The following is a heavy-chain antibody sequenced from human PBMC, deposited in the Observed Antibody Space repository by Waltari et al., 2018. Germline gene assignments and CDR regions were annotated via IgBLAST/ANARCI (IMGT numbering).Heavy chain of an antibody. CDR3: ARFYCSSTSCFYEDDMDV. V-gene: IGHV1-2*06. D-gene: IGHD2-2*01. J-gene: IGHJ6*02. CDR1: GYTFTDYY. CDR2: INANTGGT. Sequence: QVQLVQSGAEVKKPGASVKVSCKASGYTFTDYYMHWVRQAPGQGLEWMGRINANTGGTNDAQKFQGRVTMTRDTSITTAYMELTSLRSDDTAVYYCARFYCSSTSCFYEDDMDVWGQGTTVTVSS.